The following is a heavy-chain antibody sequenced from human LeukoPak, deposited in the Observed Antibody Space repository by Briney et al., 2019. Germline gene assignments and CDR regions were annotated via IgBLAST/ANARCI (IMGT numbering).Heavy chain of an antibody. CDR2: IRSKANNYAT. V-gene: IGHV3-73*01. Sequence: GGSLRLSCAASGFTFSGSAMHWVRQASGKGLEWVGRIRSKANNYATTYAASVKGRFTISRDDSKNTAYLQMNSLKTEDTAVYYCAVGTYYYDSSGYYNPLLNPRYDYWGQGTLVTVSS. CDR3: AVGTYYYDSSGYYNPLLNPRYDY. CDR1: GFTFSGSA. J-gene: IGHJ4*02. D-gene: IGHD3-22*01.